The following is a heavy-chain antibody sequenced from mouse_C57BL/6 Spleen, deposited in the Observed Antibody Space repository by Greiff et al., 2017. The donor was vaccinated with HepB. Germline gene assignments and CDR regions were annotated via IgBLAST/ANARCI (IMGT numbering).Heavy chain of an antibody. J-gene: IGHJ4*01. D-gene: IGHD1-1*01. CDR3: ARPGSYYGSRGDAMDY. CDR1: GYTFTSYW. Sequence: QVQLQQPGAELVMPGASVKLSCKASGYTFTSYWMHWVKQRPGQGLEWIGEIDPSDSYTNYNQKFKGKSTLTVDKSSSTAYMQLSSLTSEDSAVYYCARPGSYYGSRGDAMDYWGQGTSVTVSS. V-gene: IGHV1-69*01. CDR2: IDPSDSYT.